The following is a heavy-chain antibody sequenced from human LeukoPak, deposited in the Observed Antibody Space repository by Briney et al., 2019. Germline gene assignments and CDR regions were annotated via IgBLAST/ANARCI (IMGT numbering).Heavy chain of an antibody. D-gene: IGHD2-15*01. CDR3: ARGARWWNY. Sequence: LETLSLTCAVYGGSFSGYYWSWIRQPPGKGLEWIGEINHSGSTNYNPSLKSRVTISVDTSKNQFSLKLSSVTAADTAVYYCARGARWWNYWGQGTLVTVSS. CDR1: GGSFSGYY. J-gene: IGHJ4*02. V-gene: IGHV4-34*01. CDR2: INHSGST.